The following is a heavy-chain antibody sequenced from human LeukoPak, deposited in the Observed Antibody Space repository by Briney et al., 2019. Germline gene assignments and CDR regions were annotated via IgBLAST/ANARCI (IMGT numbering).Heavy chain of an antibody. D-gene: IGHD2/OR15-2a*01. Sequence: GGSLRLSCAASGFTFSSYNMNWVRQAPGKGLEWVAYISIGTSFIYYADSVRGRFTISRDNAKNSLYLQVNSLRAEDTAVYYCARSPTFRGWFDPWGQGTLVTVSS. J-gene: IGHJ5*02. CDR3: ARSPTFRGWFDP. V-gene: IGHV3-21*01. CDR2: ISIGTSFI. CDR1: GFTFSSYN.